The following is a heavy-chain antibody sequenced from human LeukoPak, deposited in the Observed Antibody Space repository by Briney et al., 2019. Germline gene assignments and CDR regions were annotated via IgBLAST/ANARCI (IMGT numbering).Heavy chain of an antibody. CDR1: GFTFSSYE. J-gene: IGHJ5*02. CDR2: ISSSGSTI. Sequence: PGGSLRLSCAASGFTFSSYEMNWVRQAPGKGLEWVSYISSSGSTIYYADSVKGRFTISRDNAKNSLYLQMNSLRAEDTAVYYCARDASSWSYNWFDPWGQGTLVTVSS. D-gene: IGHD6-13*01. V-gene: IGHV3-48*03. CDR3: ARDASSWSYNWFDP.